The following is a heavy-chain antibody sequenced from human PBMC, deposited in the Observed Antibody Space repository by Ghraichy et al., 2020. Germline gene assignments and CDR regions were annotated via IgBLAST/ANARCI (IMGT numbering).Heavy chain of an antibody. Sequence: GGSLRLSCAASGFTFSSYAMSWVRQAPGKGLEWVSAISGSGGSTYYADSVKGRFTISRDNSKNTLYLQMNSLRAEDTAVYYCAKDMGYSSSWRVGDYYYYGMDVWGQGTTVTVSS. CDR2: ISGSGGST. J-gene: IGHJ6*02. CDR3: AKDMGYSSSWRVGDYYYYGMDV. CDR1: GFTFSSYA. D-gene: IGHD6-13*01. V-gene: IGHV3-23*01.